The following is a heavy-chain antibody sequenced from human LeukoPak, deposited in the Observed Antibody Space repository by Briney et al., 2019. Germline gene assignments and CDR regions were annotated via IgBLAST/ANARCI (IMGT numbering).Heavy chain of an antibody. CDR2: FDPEDGET. V-gene: IGHV1-24*01. D-gene: IGHD2-2*01. J-gene: IGHJ6*02. Sequence: ASVKVCCKVSGYTLTELSMHWVRQAPGKGLEWMGGFDPEDGETIYAQKFQGRVTMTEDTSTDTAYMELSSLRSEDTAVYYCATVHPFCRGSSTSCFHYYYGMDVWGQGTTVTVSS. CDR3: ATVHPFCRGSSTSCFHYYYGMDV. CDR1: GYTLTELS.